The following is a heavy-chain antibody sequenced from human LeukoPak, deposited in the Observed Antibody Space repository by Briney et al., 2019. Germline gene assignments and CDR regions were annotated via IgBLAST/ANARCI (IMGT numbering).Heavy chain of an antibody. CDR1: GFTFSSYA. D-gene: IGHD3-22*01. CDR2: ISGSGGST. J-gene: IGHJ4*02. Sequence: GGSLRLSCAASGFTFSSYAMSWVRQAPGKGLEWVSAISGSGGSTYYVDSVKGRFTISRDNSKNTLYLQMNSLRAEDTAVYYCAKEAGDYYDSSAQGCFDYWGQGTLVTVSS. V-gene: IGHV3-23*01. CDR3: AKEAGDYYDSSAQGCFDY.